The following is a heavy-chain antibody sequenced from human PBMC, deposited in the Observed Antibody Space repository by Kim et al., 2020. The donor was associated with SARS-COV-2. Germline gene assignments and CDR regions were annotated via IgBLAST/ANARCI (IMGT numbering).Heavy chain of an antibody. CDR2: ISYDGSNK. Sequence: GGSLRLSCAASGFTFSSYAMHWVRQAPGKGLEWVTVISYDGSNKYYADSVKGRFTISRDNSKNTLYLQMNSLRGDDKAVYFCARDSSSSTDYYYVMDVWGQGTTVTVSS. V-gene: IGHV3-30-3*01. CDR1: GFTFSSYA. CDR3: ARDSSSSTDYYYVMDV. J-gene: IGHJ6*02. D-gene: IGHD6-6*01.